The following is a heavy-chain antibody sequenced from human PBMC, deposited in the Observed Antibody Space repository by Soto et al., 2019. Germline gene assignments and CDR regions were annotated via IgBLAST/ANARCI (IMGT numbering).Heavy chain of an antibody. CDR2: ILSKAGNYAT. CDR3: IRGGSPYYYDY. J-gene: IGHJ4*02. Sequence: EVQLVESGGGLVQPGGSLKLSCAASGFIFSGSAVHWVRQASGKGLEWVGRILSKAGNYATAYPASMKGRFTISRDDSENTALLQMNSLKPEDTAVYYCIRGGSPYYYDYWGQGTLVAVSS. CDR1: GFIFSGSA. V-gene: IGHV3-73*01. D-gene: IGHD3-16*01.